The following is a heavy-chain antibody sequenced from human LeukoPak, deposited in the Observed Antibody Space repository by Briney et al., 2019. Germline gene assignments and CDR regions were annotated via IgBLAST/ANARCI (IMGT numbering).Heavy chain of an antibody. CDR1: GGSISSYY. V-gene: IGHV4-59*12. J-gene: IGHJ6*02. CDR2: IYYSGST. CDR3: ARSSAMDLYYYYYGMDV. Sequence: PSETLSLTCTVSGGSISSYYWSWIRQPPGKGLEWIGYIYYSGSTNYNPSLKSRVTISVDTSKNQFSLKLSSVTAADTAVYYCARSSAMDLYYYYYGMDVWGQGTTVTVSS. D-gene: IGHD5-18*01.